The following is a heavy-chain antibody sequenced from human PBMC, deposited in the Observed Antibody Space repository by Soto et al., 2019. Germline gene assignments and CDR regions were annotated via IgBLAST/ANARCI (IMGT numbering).Heavy chain of an antibody. J-gene: IGHJ4*02. D-gene: IGHD3-22*01. Sequence: ASVKVSCKASGGTFSSYAISWVRQAPGQGLEWMGWINPNSGDTNYAEKFQGRVTMTRDTSISTAYTELSRLRFDDTAVYYCARARMNYYGTSDYDFWGQGTLVTVSS. V-gene: IGHV1-2*02. CDR2: INPNSGDT. CDR1: GGTFSSYA. CDR3: ARARMNYYGTSDYDF.